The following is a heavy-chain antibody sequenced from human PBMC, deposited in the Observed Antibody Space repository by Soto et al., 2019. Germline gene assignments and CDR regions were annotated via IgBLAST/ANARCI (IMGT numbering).Heavy chain of an antibody. Sequence: GGSLRLSCAASGFTFSSDGMHWVRQAPGKGLEWVAVISYDGSNKYYADSVKGRFTISRDNSKNTLYLQMNSLRAEDTAVYYCAKVGPYSSGPLRFDPWGQGTLVTVSS. D-gene: IGHD6-19*01. V-gene: IGHV3-30*18. CDR2: ISYDGSNK. CDR3: AKVGPYSSGPLRFDP. CDR1: GFTFSSDG. J-gene: IGHJ5*02.